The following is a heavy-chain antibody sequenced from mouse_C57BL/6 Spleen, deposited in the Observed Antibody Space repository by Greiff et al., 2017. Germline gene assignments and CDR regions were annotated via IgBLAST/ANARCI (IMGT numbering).Heavy chain of an antibody. CDR1: GFTFSDYY. V-gene: IGHV5-16*01. CDR3: ARDDYYGSSFFAY. CDR2: INYDGSST. J-gene: IGHJ3*01. Sequence: EVKLVESEGGLVQPGSSMKLSCTASGFTFSDYYMAWVRQVPEKGLEWVANINYDGSSTYYLDSLKSRFIISRDNAKNILYLQMSSLKSEDTATYYCARDDYYGSSFFAYWGQGTLVTVSA. D-gene: IGHD1-1*01.